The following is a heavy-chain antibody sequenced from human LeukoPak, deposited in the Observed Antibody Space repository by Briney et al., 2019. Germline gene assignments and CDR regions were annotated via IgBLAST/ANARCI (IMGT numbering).Heavy chain of an antibody. CDR3: AKEGGSYYAYYSHYMDV. CDR1: GFTFSSYG. CDR2: ISGSGGST. D-gene: IGHD1-26*01. Sequence: PGGSLRLSCAASGFTFSSYGMSWVRQAPGKGLEWVSAISGSGGSTYYADSVKGRFTISRDNSRSTLYLQMNSLKPEDTAVYYCAKEGGSYYAYYSHYMDVWGKGTTVTISS. V-gene: IGHV3-23*01. J-gene: IGHJ6*03.